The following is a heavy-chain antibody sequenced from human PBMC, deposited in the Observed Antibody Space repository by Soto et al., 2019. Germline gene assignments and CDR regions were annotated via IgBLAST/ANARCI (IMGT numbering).Heavy chain of an antibody. J-gene: IGHJ6*02. CDR1: GFTFSSYS. CDR3: ARGAIHTAIVTSGYYYGMNV. CDR2: ISSSSSYI. V-gene: IGHV3-21*01. D-gene: IGHD5-18*01. Sequence: EVQLVESGGGLVKPGGSLRLSCAASGFTFSSYSMNWVRQAPGKGLEWVSSISSSSSYIYYADSVKGRFTISRDKPKKSRFLQMNSLMAEDTAVYYCARGAIHTAIVTSGYYYGMNVCGQGTTVTVSS.